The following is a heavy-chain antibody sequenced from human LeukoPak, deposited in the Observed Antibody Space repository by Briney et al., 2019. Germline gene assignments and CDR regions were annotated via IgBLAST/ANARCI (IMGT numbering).Heavy chain of an antibody. Sequence: NPSETLSLTCAVYGRSFSGYYGSWIRQPPGKGLEWIGETNHSGSTNYNPSLKSRVTISVDTSKNQFSLKLSPVTAADTAVYYCASAMIGVPDDAVDTWVQGTMVTVSS. J-gene: IGHJ3*02. D-gene: IGHD3-22*01. CDR1: GRSFSGYY. V-gene: IGHV4-34*01. CDR2: TNHSGST. CDR3: ASAMIGVPDDAVDT.